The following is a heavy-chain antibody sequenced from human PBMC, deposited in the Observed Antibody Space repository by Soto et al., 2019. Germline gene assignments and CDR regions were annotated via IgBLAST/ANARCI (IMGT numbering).Heavy chain of an antibody. J-gene: IGHJ2*01. V-gene: IGHV4-30-2*01. Sequence: QLQLQESGSGLVKPSQTLSLTCAVSGGSISSGGYSWSWIRQPPGKGLEWIGYIYHSGSTYYNPSRKSPVTIAVDRSKNQFSLKLSSVTAADTAVYYCARLTTVVTYWYFDLWGRGTLVTVSS. D-gene: IGHD4-17*01. CDR3: ARLTTVVTYWYFDL. CDR1: GGSISSGGYS. CDR2: IYHSGST.